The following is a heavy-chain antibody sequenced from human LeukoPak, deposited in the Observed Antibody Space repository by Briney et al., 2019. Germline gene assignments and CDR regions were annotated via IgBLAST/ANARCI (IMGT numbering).Heavy chain of an antibody. CDR3: ARDNPIAAAVDY. CDR1: GGSISSGSYY. J-gene: IGHJ4*02. D-gene: IGHD6-13*01. Sequence: PSQTLSLTCTVSGGSISSGSYYWSWIRQPAGKGLEWIGRIYTSGSTNYNPSLKSRVTISVYTSKNQFSLKLSSVTAADTAVYYCARDNPIAAAVDYWGQGTLVTVSS. V-gene: IGHV4-61*02. CDR2: IYTSGST.